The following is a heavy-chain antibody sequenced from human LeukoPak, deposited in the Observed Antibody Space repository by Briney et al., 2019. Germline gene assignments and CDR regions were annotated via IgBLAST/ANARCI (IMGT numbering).Heavy chain of an antibody. V-gene: IGHV4-39*01. CDR1: GGSISSSSYY. D-gene: IGHD3-22*01. J-gene: IGHJ5*02. CDR3: ARHLGSGYYPGWFDP. CDR2: IYYSGST. Sequence: SETLSLTCTVSGGSISSSSYYWGWIRQPPGKGLGWIGSIYYSGSTYYNPSLKSRVTISVDTSKNQFSLKLSSVTAADTAVYYCARHLGSGYYPGWFDPWGQGTLVTVSS.